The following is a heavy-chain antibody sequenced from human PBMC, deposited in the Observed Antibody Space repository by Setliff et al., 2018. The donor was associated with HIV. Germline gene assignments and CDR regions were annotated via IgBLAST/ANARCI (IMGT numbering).Heavy chain of an antibody. CDR1: GFSFASAW. Sequence: GGSLRLSCAASGFSFASAWMNWVRRAPGKGLEWVARIREEAHGGETEYAAALRGRVTTSRDDSKSALYLQMKSLESDDTGVYYCTRAVGAGPNYHFDYWGQGTLVTVSS. CDR3: TRAVGAGPNYHFDY. D-gene: IGHD1-26*01. J-gene: IGHJ4*02. CDR2: IREEAHGGET. V-gene: IGHV3-15*01.